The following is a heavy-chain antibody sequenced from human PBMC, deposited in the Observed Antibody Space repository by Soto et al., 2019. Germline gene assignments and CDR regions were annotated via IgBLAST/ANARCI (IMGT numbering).Heavy chain of an antibody. J-gene: IGHJ4*02. V-gene: IGHV1-69*01. D-gene: IGHD4-17*01. Sequence: QMQLVQSGAEVKKPGSSVKVSCKTSGGTFSSYAISWVRQAPRQRLEWMGGIIPIFGTANYAQKFQGRVTITADESTSTAYMELSSLRSEDTTVYYCARVSDYGDRAPDYWGQGTLVTVSS. CDR3: ARVSDYGDRAPDY. CDR1: GGTFSSYA. CDR2: IIPIFGTA.